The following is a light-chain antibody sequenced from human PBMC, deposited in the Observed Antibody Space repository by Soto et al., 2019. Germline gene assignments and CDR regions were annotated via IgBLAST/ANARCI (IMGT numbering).Light chain of an antibody. V-gene: IGKV3-15*01. J-gene: IGKJ2*02. CDR2: GAY. CDR3: QQYGSSPLWT. Sequence: EIVMTQSPATLSVSPGERVTLSCRASQSVRSNLAWYQQKPGQAPRLLIYGAYTRATGIPARFSGSGSGTEFTLTISSLQSEDFAVYYCQQYGSSPLWTFGQGTKLEIK. CDR1: QSVRSN.